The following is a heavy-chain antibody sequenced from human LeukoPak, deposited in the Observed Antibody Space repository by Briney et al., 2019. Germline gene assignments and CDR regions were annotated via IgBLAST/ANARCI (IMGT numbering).Heavy chain of an antibody. CDR1: GYTFTSYD. CDR3: ARETSGNKDLVVVPTTIRYGMDV. D-gene: IGHD2-2*01. CDR2: MNPNSGNT. J-gene: IGHJ6*02. Sequence: ASVTVSCTASGYTFTSYDINWVRQATGQGLEWMGWMNPNSGNTGYAQKFQGRVTMTRNTSISTAYMELSSLRSEDTAVYYCARETSGNKDLVVVPTTIRYGMDVWGQGTTVSVSS. V-gene: IGHV1-8*01.